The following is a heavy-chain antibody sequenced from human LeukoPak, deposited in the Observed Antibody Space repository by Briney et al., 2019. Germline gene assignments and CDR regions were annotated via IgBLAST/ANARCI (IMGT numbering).Heavy chain of an antibody. J-gene: IGHJ3*02. CDR1: GGSFSGYY. D-gene: IGHD1-26*01. CDR3: ARHCGSYYLRDAFDI. CDR2: IYYSGST. Sequence: SETLSLTCAVYGGSFSGYYWSWIRQPPGKGLEWIGSIYYSGSTYYNPSLKSRVTISVDTSKNQFSLKLSSVTAADTAVYYCARHCGSYYLRDAFDIWGQGTMVTVSS. V-gene: IGHV4-34*01.